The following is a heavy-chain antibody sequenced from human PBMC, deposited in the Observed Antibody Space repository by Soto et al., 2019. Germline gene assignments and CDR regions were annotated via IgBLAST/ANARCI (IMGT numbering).Heavy chain of an antibody. J-gene: IGHJ6*02. Sequence: PSETLSLTCTVSGGSISSSSYYWGWIRQPPGKGLEWIGSIYYSGSTYYNPSLKSRVTISVDTSKNQFSLKLSSVTAADTAVYYRARLGGAVHSSDNGMDVWGQGTTVTVS. CDR3: ARLGGAVHSSDNGMDV. D-gene: IGHD3-16*01. V-gene: IGHV4-39*01. CDR2: IYYSGST. CDR1: GGSISSSSYY.